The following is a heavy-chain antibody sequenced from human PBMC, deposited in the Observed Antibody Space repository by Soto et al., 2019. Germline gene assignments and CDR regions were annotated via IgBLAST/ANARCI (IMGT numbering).Heavy chain of an antibody. J-gene: IGHJ4*02. CDR1: GFTFSHYA. Sequence: VQLVESGGGVVQPGRSLRLSCAASGFTFSHYAMHWVRQAPGKGLEWVAVVSHDGRNTHYAESVKGRFTISRDSSKNTVSLEMTSLRAEDTAVYYWAKGGRQWLVTSDFNYWGQGALVTVSS. CDR2: VSHDGRNT. V-gene: IGHV3-30*18. D-gene: IGHD6-19*01. CDR3: AKGGRQWLVTSDFNY.